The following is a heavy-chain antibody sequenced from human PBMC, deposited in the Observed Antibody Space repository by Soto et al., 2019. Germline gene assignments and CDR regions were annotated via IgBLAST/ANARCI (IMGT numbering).Heavy chain of an antibody. Sequence: GGSLRLSCAASGFVFADYGVHWVRQAPGKGLEWVAVISFDGTNKFYADSVKGRFTISRDNSNNTLYLQMSSLRTEDTAVYYCAKDTLSKVVSYFYYGLDVWGQGTTVTVSS. D-gene: IGHD2-21*01. CDR1: GFVFADYG. CDR2: ISFDGTNK. J-gene: IGHJ6*02. V-gene: IGHV3-30*18. CDR3: AKDTLSKVVSYFYYGLDV.